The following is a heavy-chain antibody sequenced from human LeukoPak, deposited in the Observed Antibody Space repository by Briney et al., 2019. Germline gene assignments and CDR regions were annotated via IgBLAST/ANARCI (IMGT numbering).Heavy chain of an antibody. D-gene: IGHD5-18*01. CDR1: RFTFSNYW. CDR3: ARDPGTGMGRALDY. J-gene: IGHJ4*02. Sequence: GGSLRLSCAASRFTFSNYWMHWVRQAPGKGLVWVSRISNDGSTISYADSVKGRFTISRDNAKSTLCLQMNSLRDEDTAMYYCARDPGTGMGRALDYWGQGTLVTVSS. V-gene: IGHV3-74*01. CDR2: ISNDGSTI.